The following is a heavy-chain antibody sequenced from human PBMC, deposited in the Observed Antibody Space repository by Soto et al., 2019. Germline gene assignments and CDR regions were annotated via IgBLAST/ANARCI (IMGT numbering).Heavy chain of an antibody. Sequence: SETLSLTCAVSGGSFGSSAYYWGWIRQAPGKGLEWIGSINYSGTTYYNPSLKSRVTISVDTSKNHFSLKLSSVTAADTALYYCSRRAPEGFDPWGQGTPVTVSS. J-gene: IGHJ5*02. CDR3: SRRAPEGFDP. V-gene: IGHV4-39*02. CDR2: INYSGTT. CDR1: GGSFGSSAYY.